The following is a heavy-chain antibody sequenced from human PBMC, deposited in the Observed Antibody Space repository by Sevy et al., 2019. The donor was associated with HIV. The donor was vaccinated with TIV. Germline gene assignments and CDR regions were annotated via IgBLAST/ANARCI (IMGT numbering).Heavy chain of an antibody. J-gene: IGHJ3*02. CDR2: IYHDGST. D-gene: IGHD3-9*01. V-gene: IGHV4-38-2*02. CDR1: GYSISSAYS. CDR3: SSFGRLIIINDDTFEI. Sequence: SETLSLTCTVSGYSISSAYSWGWIRQPPGKGLEWIANIYHDGSTYYNPSLNSRVTISIDTSKNQFSLKLSSVTAADTAVYYRSSFGRLIIINDDTFEIWGQGTMVTVSS.